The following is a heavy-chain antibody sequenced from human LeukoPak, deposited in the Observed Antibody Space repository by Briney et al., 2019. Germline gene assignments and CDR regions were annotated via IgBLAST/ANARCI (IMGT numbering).Heavy chain of an antibody. D-gene: IGHD2-2*02. CDR2: ISAYNGNT. Sequence: VASVKVSCKASGGTFSSYAISWVRQAPGQGLEWMGWISAYNGNTNYAQKLQGRVTMTTDTSTSTAYMELRSLRSDDTAVYYCARELKGDYCSSTSCYTGNWFDPWGQGTLVTVSS. CDR1: GGTFSSYA. J-gene: IGHJ5*02. CDR3: ARELKGDYCSSTSCYTGNWFDP. V-gene: IGHV1-18*01.